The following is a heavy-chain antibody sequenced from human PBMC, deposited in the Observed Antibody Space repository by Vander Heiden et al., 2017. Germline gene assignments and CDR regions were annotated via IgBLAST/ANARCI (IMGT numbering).Heavy chain of an antibody. J-gene: IGHJ6*02. Sequence: EVQLVESGGGLVQPGRSLRLSCAASGFTFDAYAMHWVRQAPGKGLEWVSGISWNSGSIGYADSVKGRFTISRDNAKNSLYLQMNSLRAEDTALYYCAKDAVAGTYYYYGMDVWGQGTTVTVSS. V-gene: IGHV3-9*01. CDR3: AKDAVAGTYYYYGMDV. D-gene: IGHD6-19*01. CDR1: GFTFDAYA. CDR2: ISWNSGSI.